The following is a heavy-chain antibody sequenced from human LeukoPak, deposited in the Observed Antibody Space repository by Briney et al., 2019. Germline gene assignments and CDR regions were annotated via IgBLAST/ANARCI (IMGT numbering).Heavy chain of an antibody. D-gene: IGHD3-16*01. Sequence: SETLSLTCTVSGGSVSSYYWSWIRQPAGKGLEWIGRIYTSGSTNYNPSLKSRVTMSVDTSKNQFSLKLSSVTAADTAVYYCARDLMTRPSNWFDPWGQGTLVTVSS. V-gene: IGHV4-4*07. CDR2: IYTSGST. CDR3: ARDLMTRPSNWFDP. J-gene: IGHJ5*02. CDR1: GGSVSSYY.